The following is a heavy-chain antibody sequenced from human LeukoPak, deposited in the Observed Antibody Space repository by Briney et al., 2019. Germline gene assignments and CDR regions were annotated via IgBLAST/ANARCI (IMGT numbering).Heavy chain of an antibody. J-gene: IGHJ6*02. CDR3: ARGKTTVTTVYYYYGMDV. V-gene: IGHV6-1*01. CDR2: TYYRSKWYN. CDR1: GDSVSSNSAA. D-gene: IGHD4-17*01. Sequence: SQTLPLTCAISGDSVSSNSAAWNWIRQSPSRGLEWLGRTYYRSKWYNDYAVSVKSRITINPDTSKNQFSLQLNSVTPEDTAVYYCARGKTTVTTVYYYYGMDVWGQGTTVTVSS.